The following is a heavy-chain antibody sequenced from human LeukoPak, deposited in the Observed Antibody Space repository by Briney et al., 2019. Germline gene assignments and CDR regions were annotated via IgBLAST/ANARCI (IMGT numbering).Heavy chain of an antibody. D-gene: IGHD3-22*01. J-gene: IGHJ4*02. CDR2: IIPIFGTA. CDR1: GGTFSSYA. V-gene: IGHV1-69*13. CDR3: ATNGYDSSGSASDY. Sequence: ASVKVSCKASGGTFSSYAISWVRQAPGQGLEWMGGIIPIFGTANYAQKFQGRVTITADESTSTAYMELSSLRSEDTAVYYCATNGYDSSGSASDYWGQGTLVTVSS.